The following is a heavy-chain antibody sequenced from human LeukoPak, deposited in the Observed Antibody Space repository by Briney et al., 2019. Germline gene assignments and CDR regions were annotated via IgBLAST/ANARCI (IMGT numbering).Heavy chain of an antibody. Sequence: GGSLRLSCAASGFTFSSYAMSWVRQAPGKGLEWVSSISSSSSYIYYADSVKGRFTISRDNAKNSLYLQMNSLRAEDTAVYYCARDGEGSIAANDYWGQGTLVTVSS. D-gene: IGHD6-6*01. CDR2: ISSSSSYI. V-gene: IGHV3-21*01. J-gene: IGHJ4*02. CDR1: GFTFSSYA. CDR3: ARDGEGSIAANDY.